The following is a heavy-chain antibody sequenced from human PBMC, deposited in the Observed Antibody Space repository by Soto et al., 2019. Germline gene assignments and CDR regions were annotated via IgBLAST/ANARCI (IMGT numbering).Heavy chain of an antibody. J-gene: IGHJ6*02. CDR2: IYYSGST. CDR1: GGSISSSSYY. CDR3: ARVGIAVAGQQHYYYYYYGMDV. Sequence: PSETLSLTCTVSGGSISSSSYYWGWIRQPPGKGLEWIGSIYYSGSTYYNPSLKSRVTISVDTSKNQFSLKLSSVTAADTAVYYCARVGIAVAGQQHYYYYYYGMDVWGQGTTVTVSS. D-gene: IGHD6-19*01. V-gene: IGHV4-39*01.